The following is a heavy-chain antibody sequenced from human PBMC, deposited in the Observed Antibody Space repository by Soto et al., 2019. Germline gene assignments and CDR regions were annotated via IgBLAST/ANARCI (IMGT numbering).Heavy chain of an antibody. V-gene: IGHV1-18*01. CDR2: ISTYNGDT. J-gene: IGHJ6*02. D-gene: IGHD2-15*01. CDR3: ARAGAAPYYYNGMDV. CDR1: GYTFSTSG. Sequence: QVQLVQSGAEVRKPGASVKVSCKASGYTFSTSGMSWLRKAPGQGLEWMGWISTYNGDTNDAPKFQDRVTMTSDTSTSTIYMELRSLRSDDTAVYYCARAGAAPYYYNGMDVWGQGTRVTVSS.